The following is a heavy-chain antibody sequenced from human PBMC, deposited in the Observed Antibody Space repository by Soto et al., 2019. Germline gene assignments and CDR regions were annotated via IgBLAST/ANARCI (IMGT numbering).Heavy chain of an antibody. CDR1: GYTXSSYD. J-gene: IGHJ6*02. V-gene: IGHV1-8*01. CDR3: AREYSSGYGMDV. Sequence: GXSXKVSCTASGYTXSSYDIDWVRQANGQGLEWMGWMNPNSGNTNYAQKFQGRVTMTRNTYISTAYMDMSSIRSEDTAVYYCAREYSSGYGMDVWGQGTTATVSS. D-gene: IGHD6-19*01. CDR2: MNPNSGNT.